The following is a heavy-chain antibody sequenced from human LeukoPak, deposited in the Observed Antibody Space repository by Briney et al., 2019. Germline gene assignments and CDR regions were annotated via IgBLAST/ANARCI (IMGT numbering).Heavy chain of an antibody. V-gene: IGHV4-59*08. D-gene: IGHD3-22*01. Sequence: SETLSLTCTVSGGSIDNYYWSWVRQPPGEGLEWIAYIYYSGSTNYNPSPKSRVTISVDTSKNQFSLRLNSVTAADTAVYYCARFSKYYDSSIQYLDYWGQGILVTVSS. CDR2: IYYSGST. J-gene: IGHJ4*02. CDR3: ARFSKYYDSSIQYLDY. CDR1: GGSIDNYY.